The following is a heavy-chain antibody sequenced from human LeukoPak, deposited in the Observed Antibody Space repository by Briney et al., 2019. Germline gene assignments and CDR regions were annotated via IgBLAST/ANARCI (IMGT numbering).Heavy chain of an antibody. V-gene: IGHV1-69*05. CDR1: GGTFSSHA. D-gene: IGHD2-2*02. J-gene: IGHJ6*03. Sequence: ASVKVSCKASGGTFSSHAISWVRQAPGQGLEWMGGIIPIFGTANYAQKFQGRVTITTDESTSTAYMELSSLRSEDTAVYYCARARRDCSSTSCYMNYYYYMDVWGKGTTVTVSS. CDR3: ARARRDCSSTSCYMNYYYYMDV. CDR2: IIPIFGTA.